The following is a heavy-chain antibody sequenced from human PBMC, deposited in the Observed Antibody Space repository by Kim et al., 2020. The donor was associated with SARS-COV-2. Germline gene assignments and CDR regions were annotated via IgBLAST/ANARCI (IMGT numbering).Heavy chain of an antibody. V-gene: IGHV3-66*01. J-gene: IGHJ4*02. CDR2: IYSGGST. CDR1: GFTVSSNY. CDR3: ARDMHYYDSSGYYPFDY. Sequence: GGSLRLSCAASGFTVSSNYMSWVRQAPGKGLEWVSVIYSGGSTYYADSVKGRFTISRDNSKNTLYLQMNSLRAEDTAVYYCARDMHYYDSSGYYPFDYWGQGTLVTVSS. D-gene: IGHD3-22*01.